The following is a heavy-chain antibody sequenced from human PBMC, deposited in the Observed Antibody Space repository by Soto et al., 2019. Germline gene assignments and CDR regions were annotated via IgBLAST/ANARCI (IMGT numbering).Heavy chain of an antibody. CDR3: ARNFYDTSGYYPYYFDY. CDR1: GGSISSTTYY. D-gene: IGHD3-22*01. J-gene: IGHJ4*02. CDR2: IYYSGNT. Sequence: QLQLRESGPGLVKPSETLSLTCTVSGGSISSTTYYWGWIRQPPGKGLEWIGTIYYSGNTYYNLSLKGRVTISVDTSKNQFSLKLSSVTAADTAVYYCARNFYDTSGYYPYYFDYWGQGTLVIVSS. V-gene: IGHV4-39*01.